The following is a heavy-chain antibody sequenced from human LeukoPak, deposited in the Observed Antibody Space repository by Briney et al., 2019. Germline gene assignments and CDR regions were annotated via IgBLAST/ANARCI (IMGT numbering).Heavy chain of an antibody. CDR2: ISGSGGST. D-gene: IGHD5-18*01. Sequence: GGSLRLSCAASGFTFSSYWMSWVRQAPGKGLEWVSDISGSGGSTYYADSVKGRFTISRDNSKNTLYLQMSSLRAEDTAVYYCAKRIQSAMATGYWGQGTLVTVSS. J-gene: IGHJ4*02. CDR3: AKRIQSAMATGY. CDR1: GFTFSSYW. V-gene: IGHV3-23*01.